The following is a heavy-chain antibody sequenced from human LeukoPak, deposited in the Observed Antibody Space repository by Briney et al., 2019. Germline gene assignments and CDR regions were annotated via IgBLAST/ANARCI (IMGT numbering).Heavy chain of an antibody. V-gene: IGHV3-23*01. CDR2: ISGSGGST. CDR3: AKKGAAMIVVGPGRRLDL. D-gene: IGHD3-22*01. J-gene: IGHJ2*01. Sequence: GGSLRLSCAASGFTFSSYAMSWVRQAPGKGLEWASAISGSGGSTYYADSVKGRFTISRDNSKNTLYLQMNSLRAEDTAVYYCAKKGAAMIVVGPGRRLDLWGRGTLVTVSS. CDR1: GFTFSSYA.